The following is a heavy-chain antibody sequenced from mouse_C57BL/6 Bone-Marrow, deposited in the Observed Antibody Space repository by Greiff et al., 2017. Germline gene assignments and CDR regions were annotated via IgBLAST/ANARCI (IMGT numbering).Heavy chain of an antibody. J-gene: IGHJ2*01. CDR2: IWTGGGT. D-gene: IGHD1-1*01. Sequence: VQRVESGPGLVAPSQSLSITCTVSGFSLTSYALSWVRQPPGKGLAWLGVIWTGGGTNYNSALKSRLSISNDNSKSQVFLKMNSLQTDDTARYYCARNDYYGSSYVYFDYWGQGTTLTVSA. V-gene: IGHV2-9-1*01. CDR1: GFSLTSYA. CDR3: ARNDYYGSSYVYFDY.